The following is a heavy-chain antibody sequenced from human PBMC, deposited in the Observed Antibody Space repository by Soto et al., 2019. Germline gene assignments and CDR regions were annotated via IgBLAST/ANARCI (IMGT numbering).Heavy chain of an antibody. J-gene: IGHJ5*02. CDR2: INHSGST. CDR1: GGSFSGYY. Sequence: SETLSLTCAVYGGSFSGYYWSWIRQPPGKGLEWIGEINHSGSTNYNPSLKSRVTISVDTSKNQFSLKLSSVTAADTAVYYCARTGSYFRRDWFDPWGQGTLVTVSS. CDR3: ARTGSYFRRDWFDP. V-gene: IGHV4-34*01. D-gene: IGHD1-26*01.